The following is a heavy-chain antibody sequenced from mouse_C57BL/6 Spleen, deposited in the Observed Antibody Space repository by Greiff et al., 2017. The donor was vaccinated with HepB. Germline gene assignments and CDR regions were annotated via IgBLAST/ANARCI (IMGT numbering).Heavy chain of an antibody. V-gene: IGHV1-80*01. CDR1: GYAFSSYW. CDR2: IYPGDGDT. CDR3: TREDFHDAMDY. J-gene: IGHJ4*01. Sequence: QVQLQQSGAELVKPGASVKISCKASGYAFSSYWMNWVKQRPGKGLEWIGQIYPGDGDTNYNGKFKGKATLTADTSSSTAYLQLSSLTSEDSAVYFCTREDFHDAMDYWGQGTSVTVSS.